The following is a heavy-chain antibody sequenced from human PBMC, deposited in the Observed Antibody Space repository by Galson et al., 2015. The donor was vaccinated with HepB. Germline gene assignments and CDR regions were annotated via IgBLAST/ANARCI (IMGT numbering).Heavy chain of an antibody. J-gene: IGHJ4*02. CDR3: ARLFASMADY. V-gene: IGHV3-53*01. D-gene: IGHD2/OR15-2a*01. CDR1: GFIVSSNY. Sequence: SLRLSCAVSGFIVSSNYMSWVRQAPGKGLECVSVMYSGGTTYYADSVKGRFTISRDISKNTLYLQMNSLRADDTAVYYCARLFASMADYWGQGTLVTVSS. CDR2: MYSGGTT.